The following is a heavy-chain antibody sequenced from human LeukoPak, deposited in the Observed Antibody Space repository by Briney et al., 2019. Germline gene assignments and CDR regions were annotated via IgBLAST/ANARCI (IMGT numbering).Heavy chain of an antibody. CDR1: GFTFSSYA. J-gene: IGHJ4*02. D-gene: IGHD3-16*01. V-gene: IGHV3-30-3*01. Sequence: PGRSLRLSCAASGFTFSSYAMHWVRQAPGKGPEWVAGISYDGSNKYYADSVKGRFTISRDNSKNTLYLQMNSLSAEDTAVYYCARTGDGDYWGQGTLVTVSS. CDR3: ARTGDGDY. CDR2: ISYDGSNK.